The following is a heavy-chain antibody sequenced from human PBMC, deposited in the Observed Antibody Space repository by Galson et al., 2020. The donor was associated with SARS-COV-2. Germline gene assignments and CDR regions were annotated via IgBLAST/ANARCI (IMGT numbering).Heavy chain of an antibody. Sequence: SETLSLTCTVSGGSISSHYWSWIRQPPGKGLEWIGYIYYSGSTNYNPSLKSRVTISVDTSKNQFSLKLSSVTAADTAVYYCVRGLWWRGYYYYYYMDVWGKGTTVTVSS. CDR2: IYYSGST. J-gene: IGHJ6*03. V-gene: IGHV4-59*11. D-gene: IGHD3-10*01. CDR1: GGSISSHY. CDR3: VRGLWWRGYYYYYYMDV.